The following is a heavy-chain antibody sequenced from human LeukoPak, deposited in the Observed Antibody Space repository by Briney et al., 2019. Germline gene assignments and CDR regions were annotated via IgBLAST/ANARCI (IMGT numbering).Heavy chain of an antibody. CDR1: GFTFSSYA. CDR2: ISYDGSNK. D-gene: IGHD3-9*01. V-gene: IGHV3-30*04. J-gene: IGHJ4*02. Sequence: GGSLRLSCAASGFTFSSYAIHWVRQAPGKGLEWVAIISYDGSNKYYADSVKGRFTISRDNSKNKLYLQMNSLRPEDTAVYYCAKTSPPYFDWAPVDNWGQGTLVTVSS. CDR3: AKTSPPYFDWAPVDN.